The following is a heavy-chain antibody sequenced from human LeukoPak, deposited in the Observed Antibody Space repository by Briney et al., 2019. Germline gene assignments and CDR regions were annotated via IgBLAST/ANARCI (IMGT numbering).Heavy chain of an antibody. CDR3: ARDHYGDYVDY. J-gene: IGHJ4*02. D-gene: IGHD4-17*01. CDR2: IYSGGSP. CDR1: GFTVSSNS. V-gene: IGHV3-53*01. Sequence: TGGSLRLSCAASGFTVSSNSMSWVRQAPGKGLEWVSVIYSGGSPYYADSVKGRFTISRDNSKNTLYLQMNSLRAEDTAVYYCARDHYGDYVDYWGQGTLVTVSS.